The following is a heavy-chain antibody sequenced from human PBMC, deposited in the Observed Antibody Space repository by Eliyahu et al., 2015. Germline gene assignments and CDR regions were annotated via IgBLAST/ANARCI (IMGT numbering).Heavy chain of an antibody. J-gene: IGHJ4*02. CDR2: INQKGDT. D-gene: IGHD1-26*01. V-gene: IGHV4-34*01. CDR3: ARAGAADY. Sequence: QVQLQQWGAGLLKPSEXLSLTCAVXSGPFSPYYWSWXRQSPGKGLEWIGEINQKGDTNYNPSFKSRVSISVDTSKKQFSLRLSSVTAADTAVYYCARAGAADYWGQGTLVSVSS. CDR1: SGPFSPYY.